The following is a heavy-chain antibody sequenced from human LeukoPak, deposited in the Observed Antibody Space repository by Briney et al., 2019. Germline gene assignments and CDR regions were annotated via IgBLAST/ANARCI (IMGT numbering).Heavy chain of an antibody. D-gene: IGHD3-9*01. J-gene: IGHJ4*02. Sequence: PSETLSLTCTVSGGSISSYYWSWIRQPPGKGLEWIGYIYYSGSTNYNPSFKSRVTISVDTSKNQFSLKLSSVTAADTAVYYCARRRMLGDILTAFDYWGQGTLVTVSS. V-gene: IGHV4-59*01. CDR3: ARRRMLGDILTAFDY. CDR1: GGSISSYY. CDR2: IYYSGST.